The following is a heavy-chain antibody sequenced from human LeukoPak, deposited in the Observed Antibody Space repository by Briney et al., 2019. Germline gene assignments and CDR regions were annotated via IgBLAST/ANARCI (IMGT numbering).Heavy chain of an antibody. J-gene: IGHJ4*02. D-gene: IGHD3-16*01. CDR3: VRDDYLGY. CDR1: GFSFSTYG. Sequence: GRSLRLSCAASGFSFSTYGMRWVRQAPGKGLEWVAVISYDGSDQYYADSVKGRFTVSRDNSKNTLYLQMNSLRVEDTAVYYCVRDDYLGYWGQGRLVTVSS. V-gene: IGHV3-30*03. CDR2: ISYDGSDQ.